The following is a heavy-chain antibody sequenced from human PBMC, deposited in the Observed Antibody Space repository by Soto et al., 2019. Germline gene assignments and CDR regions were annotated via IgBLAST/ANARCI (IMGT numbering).Heavy chain of an antibody. D-gene: IGHD3-16*01. V-gene: IGHV1-69*01. CDR1: GGPFGSSA. CDR3: ARLRRDWGDAFDL. Sequence: QVQLVQSGADVKKPGSSVKVSCKTSGGPFGSSAISWVRQAPAQGLEWMGEIIPVFDKAIYAQNFQGRLTITADEPTGTVFMQLSSLRSEDTAVYFCARLRRDWGDAFDLWGLGTFVTVSS. CDR2: IIPVFDKA. J-gene: IGHJ3*01.